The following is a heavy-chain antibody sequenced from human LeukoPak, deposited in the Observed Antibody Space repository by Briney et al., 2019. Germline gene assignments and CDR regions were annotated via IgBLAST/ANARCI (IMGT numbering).Heavy chain of an antibody. CDR3: ATGGAVLRFLEWLLSSS. CDR1: GFTFSSYA. D-gene: IGHD3-3*01. Sequence: GGSLRLSCAASGFTFSSYAMSWVRQAPGKGLEWVSAISGSGGSTYYADSVKGRFTISRDNSKNTLYLQMNSLRAEDTAVYYCATGGAVLRFLEWLLSSSWGQGTLVTVSS. J-gene: IGHJ5*02. CDR2: ISGSGGST. V-gene: IGHV3-23*01.